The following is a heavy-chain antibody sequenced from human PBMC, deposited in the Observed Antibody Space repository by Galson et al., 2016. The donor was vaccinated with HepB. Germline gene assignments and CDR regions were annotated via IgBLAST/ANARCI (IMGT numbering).Heavy chain of an antibody. CDR3: VQGSTAPAV. V-gene: IGHV3-23*01. CDR1: GFTFSNYG. CDR2: ISRSGDST. D-gene: IGHD1-26*01. J-gene: IGHJ6*04. Sequence: SLRLSCAASGFTFSNYGMTWVRQAPGKGLEVVSSISRSGDSTDYADSVKGRFTISRDNSKTTLSLQMNSRTADDTAIYYCVQGSTAPAVWGKGTTVTVSS.